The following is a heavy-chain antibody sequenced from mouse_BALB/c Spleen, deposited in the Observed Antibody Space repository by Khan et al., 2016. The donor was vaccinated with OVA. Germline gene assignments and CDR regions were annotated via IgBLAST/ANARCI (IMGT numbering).Heavy chain of an antibody. CDR3: ASWGGNYTAYALDY. CDR2: IYPGNVNH. CDR1: GYTFTSYY. V-gene: IGHV1S56*01. J-gene: IGHJ4*01. D-gene: IGHD2-1*01. Sequence: QVQLQQSGPELVKPGASVRISCKASGYTFTSYYIHWVKQRPGQGLEWIGWIYPGNVNHKYNEKFKGKATLTADTSSSTAYMQLRSLTSEESAVFFCASWGGNYTAYALDYWGQGTSVTVSS.